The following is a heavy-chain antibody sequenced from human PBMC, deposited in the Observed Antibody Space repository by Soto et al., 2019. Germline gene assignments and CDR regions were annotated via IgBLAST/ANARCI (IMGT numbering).Heavy chain of an antibody. CDR1: GGSISSYY. CDR2: IYYSGST. CDR3: ARSGDYDFWSGYPNWFDP. V-gene: IGHV4-59*08. Sequence: QVQLQESGPGLVKPSETLSLTCTVSGGSISSYYWSWIRQPPGKGLEWIGYIYYSGSTNYNPSLKSRVTISVDTSKNQFSLKLSSVTAADTAVYYCARSGDYDFWSGYPNWFDPWGQGTLVTVSS. D-gene: IGHD3-3*01. J-gene: IGHJ5*02.